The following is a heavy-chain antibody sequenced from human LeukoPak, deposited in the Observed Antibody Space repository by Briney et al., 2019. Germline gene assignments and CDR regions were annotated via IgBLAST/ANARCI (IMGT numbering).Heavy chain of an antibody. CDR1: GGSISSYY. D-gene: IGHD4-17*01. CDR2: IYYSGST. Sequence: SETLSLTCTVSGGSISSYYWSWIRQPPGKGLEWIRYIYYSGSTNYNPSLKSRVTISVDTSKNQFSLKLSSVTAADTAVYYCARDRTDYGDYWFDPWGQGTLVTVSS. CDR3: ARDRTDYGDYWFDP. V-gene: IGHV4-59*01. J-gene: IGHJ5*02.